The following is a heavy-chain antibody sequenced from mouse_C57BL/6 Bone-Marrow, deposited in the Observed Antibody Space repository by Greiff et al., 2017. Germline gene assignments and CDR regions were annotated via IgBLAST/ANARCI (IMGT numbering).Heavy chain of an antibody. CDR3: ASLYYYGSSYPPWFAY. V-gene: IGHV5-9*01. J-gene: IGHJ3*01. Sequence: EVQLVESGGGLVKPGGSLKLSCAASGFTFSSYTMSWVRQTPEKRLEWVATISGGGGNTYYPDSVKGRFTISRDNAKNTLYLQMSSLGSEDTALYYCASLYYYGSSYPPWFAYWGQGTLVTVSA. CDR1: GFTFSSYT. CDR2: ISGGGGNT. D-gene: IGHD1-1*01.